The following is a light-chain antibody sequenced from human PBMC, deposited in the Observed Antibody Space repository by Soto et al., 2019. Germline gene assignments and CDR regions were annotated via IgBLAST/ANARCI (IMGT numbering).Light chain of an antibody. Sequence: QSALTQPASMSGSPGQSITFSCTGTSSDVGSSNLVSWYQQHPGKAPKLLIYEVSKRPSGVSNRFSGSKSGNTASLTISGLQAEDEADYYCCSYAGSSTQVFGTGTKSPS. CDR1: SSDVGSSNL. CDR2: EVS. V-gene: IGLV2-23*02. J-gene: IGLJ1*01. CDR3: CSYAGSSTQV.